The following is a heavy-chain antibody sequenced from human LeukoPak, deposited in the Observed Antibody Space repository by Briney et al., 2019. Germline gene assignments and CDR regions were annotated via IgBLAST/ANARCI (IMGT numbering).Heavy chain of an antibody. Sequence: ASVQVSCKASGYTLTRYHMHWVRQAPGHGLEWMGIINPSDGGTGFKRKFQCRVTLTRDTSTSTAYMELSSLTSEDTAVYYCARVQFQSLDLWGQGTLVTVSS. CDR1: GYTLTRYH. V-gene: IGHV1-46*01. CDR2: INPSDGGT. CDR3: ARVQFQSLDL. D-gene: IGHD2-21*01. J-gene: IGHJ5*02.